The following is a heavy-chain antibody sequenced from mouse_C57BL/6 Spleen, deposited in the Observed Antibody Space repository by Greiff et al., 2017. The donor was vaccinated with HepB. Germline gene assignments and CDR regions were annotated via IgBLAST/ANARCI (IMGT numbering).Heavy chain of an antibody. D-gene: IGHD1-1*01. CDR1: GFSLTSYG. V-gene: IGHV2-9*01. J-gene: IGHJ1*03. Sequence: QVQLQQSGPGLVAPSQSLSITCTVSGFSLTSYGVDWVRQPPGKGLEWLGVIWGGGSTNYNSALMSRLSISKDNSKSQVFLKMNSLQTDDTAMYYCAKRTVVGDWYFDVWGTGTTVTVSS. CDR2: IWGGGST. CDR3: AKRTVVGDWYFDV.